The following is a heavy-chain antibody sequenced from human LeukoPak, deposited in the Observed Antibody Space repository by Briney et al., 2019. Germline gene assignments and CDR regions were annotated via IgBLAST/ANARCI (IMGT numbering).Heavy chain of an antibody. CDR3: ARGYRDHSSSWGNYYYYYMDV. D-gene: IGHD6-13*01. J-gene: IGHJ6*03. V-gene: IGHV3-13*01. CDR2: IGTAGDT. CDR1: GFTFSSYD. Sequence: GGSLRLSCAASGFTFSSYDMHWVRQATGKGLEWVSAIGTAGDTYYPGSVKGRFTISRENAKNSLYLQMNSLRAGDTAVYYCARGYRDHSSSWGNYYYYYMDVWGKGTRSPSP.